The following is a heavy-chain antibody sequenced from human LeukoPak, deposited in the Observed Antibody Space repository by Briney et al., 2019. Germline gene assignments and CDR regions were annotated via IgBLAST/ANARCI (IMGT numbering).Heavy chain of an antibody. CDR1: GGTFSSYA. CDR3: ASGKITMIVDWTRDVNWFDP. CDR2: IIPIFGTA. J-gene: IGHJ5*02. V-gene: IGHV1-69*13. Sequence: SVTVSCKASGGTFSSYAISWVRQAPGQGLEWMGGIIPIFGTANYAQEFHGRVTITADESTSTAYMELSSLRSEDTAVYYCASGKITMIVDWTRDVNWFDPWGQGTLVTVSS. D-gene: IGHD3-22*01.